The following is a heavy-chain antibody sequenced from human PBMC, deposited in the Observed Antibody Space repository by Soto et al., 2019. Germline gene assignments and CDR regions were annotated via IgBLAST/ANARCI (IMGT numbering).Heavy chain of an antibody. CDR2: ISGSGGST. Sequence: PGGSLRLSCAASGFTFSSYAMSWVRQAPGKGLEWVSAISGSGGSTYYADSVKGRFTISRDNSKNTLYLQMNSLRAEDTAVYYCANQDCSGGSCPDAFDIWGQGTMVTVSS. CDR3: ANQDCSGGSCPDAFDI. V-gene: IGHV3-23*01. J-gene: IGHJ3*02. CDR1: GFTFSSYA. D-gene: IGHD2-15*01.